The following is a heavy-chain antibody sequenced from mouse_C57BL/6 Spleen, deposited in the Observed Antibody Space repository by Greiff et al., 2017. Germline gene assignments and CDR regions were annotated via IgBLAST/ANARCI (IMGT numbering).Heavy chain of an antibody. CDR1: GFSFNTYA. CDR3: VRPSYDYDVDWYFDV. J-gene: IGHJ1*03. V-gene: IGHV10-1*01. Sequence: EVKLQESGGGLVQPKGSLKLSCAASGFSFNTYAMNWVRQAPGKGLEWVASIRSKSNNYATYYADSVKDRFTISRDDSESMLYLQMNNLKTEDTAMYYCVRPSYDYDVDWYFDVWGKGTTVTVSS. CDR2: IRSKSNNYAT. D-gene: IGHD2-4*01.